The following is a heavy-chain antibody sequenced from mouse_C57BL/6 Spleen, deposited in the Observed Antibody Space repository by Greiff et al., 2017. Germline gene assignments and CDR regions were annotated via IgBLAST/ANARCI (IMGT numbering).Heavy chain of an antibody. CDR3: ARDYYGSSYYYFDY. J-gene: IGHJ2*01. CDR2: IYPGSGST. D-gene: IGHD1-1*01. Sequence: VQLQQPGAELVKPGASVKMSCKASGYTFTSYWITWVKQRPGQGLEWIGDIYPGSGSTNYNEKFKSKATLTVDTSSSTAYMQLSSLTSEDSAVFYCARDYYGSSYYYFDYWGQGTTLTVSS. V-gene: IGHV1-55*01. CDR1: GYTFTSYW.